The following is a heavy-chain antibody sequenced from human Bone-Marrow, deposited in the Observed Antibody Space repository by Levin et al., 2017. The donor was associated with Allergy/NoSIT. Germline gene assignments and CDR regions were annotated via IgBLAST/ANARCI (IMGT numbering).Heavy chain of an antibody. Sequence: GESLKISCKASGFTFISFGCSWVRQAPGQGPEWMGWISTRNGDRNYAQNFQDRLTMTTDTSTNTAYMELRSLRSDDTAVYYCARLWRGGDYWGQGTLVTVSS. CDR3: ARLWRGGDY. J-gene: IGHJ4*02. D-gene: IGHD2-21*01. CDR1: GFTFISFG. V-gene: IGHV1-18*01. CDR2: ISTRNGDR.